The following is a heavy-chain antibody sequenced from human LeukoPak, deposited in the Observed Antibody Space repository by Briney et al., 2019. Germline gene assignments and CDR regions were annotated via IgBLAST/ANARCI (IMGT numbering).Heavy chain of an antibody. V-gene: IGHV3-23*01. Sequence: PGGSLRLSCAASGFTFTSYAVNWVRQAPGGGLEWVSFIRASGSSTHYADSVKGRFTISRDNSKNTLYLQINSLRAEDTAAYYCAKGAQYDFWTGYTLEYFDVWGKGTLVTVSS. J-gene: IGHJ4*02. CDR3: AKGAQYDFWTGYTLEYFDV. CDR1: GFTFTSYA. D-gene: IGHD3-3*01. CDR2: IRASGSST.